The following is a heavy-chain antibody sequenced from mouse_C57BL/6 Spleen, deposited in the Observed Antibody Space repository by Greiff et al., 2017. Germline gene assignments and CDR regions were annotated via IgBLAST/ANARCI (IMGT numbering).Heavy chain of an antibody. CDR3: ARDLFDCGSRDYSMDY. J-gene: IGHJ4*01. Sequence: EVQLQESGPGLVKPSQSLSLTCSVSGYSITGGYFWYWIRQFPGNKLEWMGYIRDDGSNNYNPSFKNRISITGDTSNNQFFLKLNSVTTEDTATYYCARDLFDCGSRDYSMDYWGQGTSVTVSS. V-gene: IGHV3-6*01. D-gene: IGHD1-1*01. CDR2: IRDDGSN. CDR1: GYSITGGYF.